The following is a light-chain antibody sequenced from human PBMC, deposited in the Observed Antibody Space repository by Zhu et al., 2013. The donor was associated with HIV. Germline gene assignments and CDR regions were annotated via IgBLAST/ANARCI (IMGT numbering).Light chain of an antibody. J-gene: IGLJ3*02. V-gene: IGLV2-14*01. Sequence: QSALTQPASVSGSPGQSITISCTGTSSDVGGYNSVSWYQHHPGKAPKLMIYDVTNRPSGVSDRFSGSKSGNTASLTISGLQADDEADYYCQSYDTSLSASVFGGGTKLTVL. CDR2: DVT. CDR3: QSYDTSLSASV. CDR1: SSDVGGYNS.